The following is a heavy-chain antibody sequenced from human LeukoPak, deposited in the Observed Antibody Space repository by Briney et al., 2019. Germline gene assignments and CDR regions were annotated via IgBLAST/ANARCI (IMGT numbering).Heavy chain of an antibody. D-gene: IGHD6-19*01. Sequence: SETLSLTCTVSGGSISSSTYYWGWIRQPPGKGLEWIGSIYYSGSTYYNPSLKSRATISVDTSKNQFFLKLSSVTAADTAVYYCARLLAVAGTSWGQGALVTVSS. CDR2: IYYSGST. CDR1: GGSISSSTYY. J-gene: IGHJ4*01. CDR3: ARLLAVAGTS. V-gene: IGHV4-39*01.